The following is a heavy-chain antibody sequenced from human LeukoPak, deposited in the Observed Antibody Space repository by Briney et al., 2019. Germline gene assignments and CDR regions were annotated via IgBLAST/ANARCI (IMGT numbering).Heavy chain of an antibody. J-gene: IGHJ3*02. V-gene: IGHV3-74*01. Sequence: GGSLRPSCAASGFTFSPYWMHWVRQAPGKGLVWVSHVNGDGSRTSYADSVKGRFTISRDNAKNTVDLQMNSLRAEDTAVYYCARGGSGCFDMWGQGTMVTVSS. CDR2: VNGDGSRT. CDR3: ARGGSGCFDM. D-gene: IGHD1-26*01. CDR1: GFTFSPYW.